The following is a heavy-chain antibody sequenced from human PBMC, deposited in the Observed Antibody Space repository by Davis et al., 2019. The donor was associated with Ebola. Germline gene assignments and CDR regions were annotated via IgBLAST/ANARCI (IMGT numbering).Heavy chain of an antibody. D-gene: IGHD2-2*02. CDR2: IYPGDSDT. CDR1: GYSFTSYW. Sequence: GESLKISCKGSGYSFTSYWIGWVRQMPGKGLEWMGIIYPGDSDTRYSPSFQGQVTISADKSISTAYLQWSSLKASDTAMYYCARGGCTSCYTGGWFDPWGQGTLVTVSS. J-gene: IGHJ5*02. V-gene: IGHV5-51*01. CDR3: ARGGCTSCYTGGWFDP.